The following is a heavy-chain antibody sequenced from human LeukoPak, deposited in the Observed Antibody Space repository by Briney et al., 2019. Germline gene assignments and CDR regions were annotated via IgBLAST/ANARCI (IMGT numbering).Heavy chain of an antibody. Sequence: SETLSLTCTVSGGPISSSSYYWGWIRQPPGKGLEWIGSIYYSGSTYYNPSLKSRVTISVDTSKNQFSLKLSSVPAADTAVYYCARDIHVVVVAANYYVDVWGKGTTVTVSS. CDR2: IYYSGST. D-gene: IGHD2-15*01. CDR1: GGPISSSSYY. J-gene: IGHJ6*03. V-gene: IGHV4-39*07. CDR3: ARDIHVVVVAANYYVDV.